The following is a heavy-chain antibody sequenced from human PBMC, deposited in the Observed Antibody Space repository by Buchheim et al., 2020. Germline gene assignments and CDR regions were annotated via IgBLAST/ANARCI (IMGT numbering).Heavy chain of an antibody. CDR2: ISSSSSYI. CDR3: ARDRVSVVVAATGGMDV. D-gene: IGHD2-15*01. CDR1: GFTFSSYS. Sequence: EVQLVESGGGLVKPGGSLRLSCAASGFTFSSYSMNWVRQAPGKGLEWASSISSSSSYIYYADSVKGRFTISRDNAKNSLYLQMNSLRAEDTAVYYCARDRVSVVVAATGGMDVWGQGTT. J-gene: IGHJ6*02. V-gene: IGHV3-21*01.